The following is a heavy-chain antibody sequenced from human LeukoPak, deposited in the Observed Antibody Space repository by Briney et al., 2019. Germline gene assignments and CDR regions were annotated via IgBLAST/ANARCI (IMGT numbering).Heavy chain of an antibody. CDR3: AKSTGGGGHDS. Sequence: SETLSLTCTLSRYSIGSGHYWAWIRQPPGKGLEWIGCVYHSGTYYKSSLTSRVTISMDTSKNQFSLKLTSVTAADAAFYYCAKSTGGGGHDSWGQGTLVTVSS. V-gene: IGHV4-38-2*02. CDR1: RYSIGSGHY. J-gene: IGHJ5*01. CDR2: VYHSGT. D-gene: IGHD4-23*01.